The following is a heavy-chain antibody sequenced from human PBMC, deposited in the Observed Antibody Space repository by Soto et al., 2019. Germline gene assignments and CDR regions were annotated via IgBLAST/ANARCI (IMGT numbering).Heavy chain of an antibody. CDR3: ARLSSGVAQXSNYFEP. CDR2: IYPGDSDS. D-gene: IGHD1-26*01. V-gene: IGHV5-51*01. CDR1: GYSFSTSW. Sequence: GESLKISFHVSGYSFSTSWMGWVRQLPGKVLELMGIIYPGDSDSRYGPSFEGHVTFSVAKSISTDYLEWSRLKDSDNAIYYGARLSSGVAQXSNYFEPWGQGTLVTVSS. J-gene: IGHJ5*02.